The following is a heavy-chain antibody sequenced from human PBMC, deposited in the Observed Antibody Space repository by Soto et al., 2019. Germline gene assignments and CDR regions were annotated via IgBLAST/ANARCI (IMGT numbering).Heavy chain of an antibody. Sequence: PGGSLRLSCAASGFTFSSYEMNWVRQAPGKGLEWVSYISSSGSTIYYADSVKGRFTISRDNAKNSLYLQMNSLRAEDTAVYYCARDVRICSSTSCYYYGMDVWGQGTTVTVSS. CDR1: GFTFSSYE. J-gene: IGHJ6*02. D-gene: IGHD2-2*01. CDR3: ARDVRICSSTSCYYYGMDV. V-gene: IGHV3-48*03. CDR2: ISSSGSTI.